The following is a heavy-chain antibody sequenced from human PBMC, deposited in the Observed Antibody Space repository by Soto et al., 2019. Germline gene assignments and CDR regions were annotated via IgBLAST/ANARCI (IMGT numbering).Heavy chain of an antibody. CDR3: ARHERFYYYYYGMDV. CDR1: GYSFTTYW. CDR2: INPGDSDI. V-gene: IGHV5-51*01. J-gene: IGHJ6*02. Sequence: GESLKISCKASGYSFTTYWIAWVRQMPGKGLEWMGIINPGDSDIRYSPSFQGQVTISADNSISTAYLQWSSLKASDTAMYYCARHERFYYYYYGMDVWGQVTAVTVSS. D-gene: IGHD1-1*01.